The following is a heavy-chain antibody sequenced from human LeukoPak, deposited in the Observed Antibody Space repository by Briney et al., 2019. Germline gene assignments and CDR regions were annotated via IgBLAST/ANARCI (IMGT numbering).Heavy chain of an antibody. Sequence: SDTLSLTCIISDDSISSSTYYWGWIRQPPGKGLEWIGSIYYSGSTYYNPSLKSRVTISVDTSKNQFSLKLSSVTAADTAVYYCARDWFGELLGVYWGQGTLVTVSS. J-gene: IGHJ4*02. CDR1: DDSISSSTYY. V-gene: IGHV4-39*07. CDR3: ARDWFGELLGVY. D-gene: IGHD3-10*01. CDR2: IYYSGST.